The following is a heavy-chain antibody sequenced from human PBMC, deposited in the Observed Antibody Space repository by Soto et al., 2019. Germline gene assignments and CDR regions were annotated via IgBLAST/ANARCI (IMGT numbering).Heavy chain of an antibody. V-gene: IGHV4-30-4*01. D-gene: IGHD6-13*01. Sequence: PSETLSLTCTVSGGSISSGDYYWSWIRQPPGKGLEWIGYIYYSGSTYYNPSLKSRVTISVDTSKNQFSLKLSSVTAADTAVYYCARYRSSWHEVGILGGMDVWGQGTTVTVYS. J-gene: IGHJ6*02. CDR3: ARYRSSWHEVGILGGMDV. CDR1: GGSISSGDYY. CDR2: IYYSGST.